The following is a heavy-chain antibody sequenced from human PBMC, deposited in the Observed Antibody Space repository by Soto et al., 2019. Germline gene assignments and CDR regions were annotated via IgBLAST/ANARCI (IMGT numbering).Heavy chain of an antibody. V-gene: IGHV1-3*01. CDR2: INAGNGNT. J-gene: IGHJ4*02. CDR3: FSSGWYDHAFDY. D-gene: IGHD6-19*01. Sequence: ASVKVSCKASGYTFTSYAMHWVRQAPGQRLEWMGWINAGNGNTKYSQKFQGRVTITRDTSASTAYMELSSLRSEDTAVYYCFSSGWYDHAFDYWGQGTLVTVSS. CDR1: GYTFTSYA.